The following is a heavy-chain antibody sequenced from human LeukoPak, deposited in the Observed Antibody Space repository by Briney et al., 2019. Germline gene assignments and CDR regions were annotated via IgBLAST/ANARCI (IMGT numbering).Heavy chain of an antibody. V-gene: IGHV4-59*08. CDR2: VFFAGNT. J-gene: IGHJ3*02. CDR3: ARGVGYCSSTSCNQAFDI. CDR1: GVSMSGAY. Sequence: SETLSLTCTVSGVSMSGAYWSWIRQPPGKGLEWIGYVFFAGNTRYNPSLSSRLTISVDTSRSQFSLKLDSVTAADTAVYYCARGVGYCSSTSCNQAFDIWGQGTMVTVSS. D-gene: IGHD2-2*01.